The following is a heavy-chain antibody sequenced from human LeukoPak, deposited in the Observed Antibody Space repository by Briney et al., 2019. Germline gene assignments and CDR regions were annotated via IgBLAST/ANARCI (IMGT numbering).Heavy chain of an antibody. CDR3: ASITGGYSGYDYGLLGYLDY. V-gene: IGHV4-34*01. CDR1: GGSFSGYY. D-gene: IGHD5-12*01. J-gene: IGHJ4*02. Sequence: PSETLSLTCAVYGGSFSGYYWSWIRQPPGKGLEWIGEINHSGSTNYNPSLKSRVTISVDTSKNQFSLKLSSVTAADTAVYYCASITGGYSGYDYGLLGYLDYWGQGTLVTVSS. CDR2: INHSGST.